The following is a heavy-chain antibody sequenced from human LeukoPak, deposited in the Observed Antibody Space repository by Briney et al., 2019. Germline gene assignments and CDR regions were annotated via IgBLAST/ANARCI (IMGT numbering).Heavy chain of an antibody. V-gene: IGHV4-39*01. D-gene: IGHD5-18*01. CDR2: FYYSGST. CDR3: ASRGYTYGVNAFDI. Sequence: ASETLSLTCTVSGGSVSSSSYYWGWIRQPPGKGLEWIGNFYYSGSTYYNPSLKSRVTISADTSKNQFSLKLSSVTAADTAVYYCASRGYTYGVNAFDIWGQGTMVTVSS. J-gene: IGHJ3*02. CDR1: GGSVSSSSYY.